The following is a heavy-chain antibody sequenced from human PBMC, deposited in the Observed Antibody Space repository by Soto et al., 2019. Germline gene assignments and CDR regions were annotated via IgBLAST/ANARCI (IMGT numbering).Heavy chain of an antibody. CDR2: VYYSGST. D-gene: IGHD1-1*01. CDR3: ARQPRGPGSGERRLYFDY. V-gene: IGHV4-39*01. CDR1: GGSTNSRSDY. Sequence: SETLSLTCTVSGGSTNSRSDYWGWIRQRPGKGLEWIGSVYYSGSTHDNPSLQSRVTISVDTSRNQFSLNLISVTAADTAVYFCARQPRGPGSGERRLYFDYWGQGTLVTVSS. J-gene: IGHJ4*02.